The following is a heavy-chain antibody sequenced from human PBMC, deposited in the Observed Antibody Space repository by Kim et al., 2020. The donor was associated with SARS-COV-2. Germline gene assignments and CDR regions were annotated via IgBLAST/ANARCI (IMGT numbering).Heavy chain of an antibody. D-gene: IGHD3-16*02. CDR3: ARGVTFGGVIRFYHYAMDV. Sequence: GGSLRLSCVASGFTFSTYGMTWVRQAPGKGLEWVANIKQDGSEQYYVYSVKGRFTISRDNGKNSVDLQMNSLTAEDTAVDFCARGVTFGGVIRFYHYAMDVWGQGTSVTVSS. V-gene: IGHV3-7*05. J-gene: IGHJ6*02. CDR1: GFTFSTYG. CDR2: IKQDGSEQ.